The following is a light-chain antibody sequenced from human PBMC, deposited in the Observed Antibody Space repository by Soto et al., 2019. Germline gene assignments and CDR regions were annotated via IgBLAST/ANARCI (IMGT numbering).Light chain of an antibody. CDR3: QHYNSYSAA. J-gene: IGKJ1*01. CDR1: QTISSW. V-gene: IGKV1-5*03. CDR2: KTS. Sequence: DIQMTQSPSTLSGSVGDRVTITCRASQTISSWLAWYQQKPGKAPKLLNYKTSTLKSVVPSRFSGSGSGTEFTLTISSLQPDDFANYYCQHYNSYSAAFGQGTKVELK.